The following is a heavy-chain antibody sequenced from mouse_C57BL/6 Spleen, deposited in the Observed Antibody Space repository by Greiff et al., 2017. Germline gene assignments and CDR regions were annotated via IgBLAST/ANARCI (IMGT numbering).Heavy chain of an antibody. J-gene: IGHJ4*01. CDR3: AREDGAYYAMDY. CDR1: GYAFTSYW. V-gene: IGHV1-80*01. CDR2: IYPGGGGT. Sequence: VQLQQSGAELVKPGASVKISCKASGYAFTSYWMNWVKQRPGQGLEWIGQIYPGGGGTNYNGKFKGKATLTADKSSSTAYMQLSSLTAEDSAVYCGAREDGAYYAMDYWGQGTSVTVSA. D-gene: IGHD2-3*01.